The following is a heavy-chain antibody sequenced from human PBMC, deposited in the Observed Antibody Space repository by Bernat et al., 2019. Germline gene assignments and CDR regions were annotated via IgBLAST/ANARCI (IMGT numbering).Heavy chain of an antibody. V-gene: IGHV3-7*04. D-gene: IGHD5-12*01. CDR1: GFTFSSYW. CDR2: LNQDGSAQ. Sequence: EVQLVESGGGLVQPGGSLRLSCAASGFTFSSYWMSWVRQAPGKGLEWVANLNQDGSAQHYVDSVKGRFAISRDNARNSLYLQMNSLRAEDTAVYYCAGVIQKGFTGYDHDYWGQGTLVTVSS. J-gene: IGHJ4*02. CDR3: AGVIQKGFTGYDHDY.